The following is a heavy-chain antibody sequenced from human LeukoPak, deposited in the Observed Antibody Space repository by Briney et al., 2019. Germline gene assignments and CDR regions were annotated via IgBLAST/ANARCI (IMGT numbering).Heavy chain of an antibody. V-gene: IGHV1-46*01. CDR3: ARTYTVTTARYYYGMDV. CDR1: GYTFTNYY. D-gene: IGHD4-17*01. CDR2: INPSGGST. Sequence: GASVKVSCKASGYTFTNYYINWVRQAPGQGLEWMGIINPSGGSTSYAQKFQGRVTMARDTSTSTVYMELSSLRSEDTAVYYCARTYTVTTARYYYGMDVWGQGTTVTVSS. J-gene: IGHJ6*02.